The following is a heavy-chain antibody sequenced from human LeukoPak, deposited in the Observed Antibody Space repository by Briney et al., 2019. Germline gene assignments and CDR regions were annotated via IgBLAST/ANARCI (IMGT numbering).Heavy chain of an antibody. V-gene: IGHV3-20*04. CDR1: GFTFDDYG. CDR3: ARAVDIVVVPAAMPDY. D-gene: IGHD2-2*03. J-gene: IGHJ4*02. CDR2: INWNGGST. Sequence: GGSLRLSCAASGFTFDDYGMSWVRQAPGKGLEWVSGINWNGGSTGYADSVKGRFTISRDNAKNSLYLQMNSLRAEDTALYYCARAVDIVVVPAAMPDYWGQGTLVTVSS.